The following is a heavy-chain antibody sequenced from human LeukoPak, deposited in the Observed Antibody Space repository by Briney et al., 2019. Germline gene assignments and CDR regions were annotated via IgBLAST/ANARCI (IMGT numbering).Heavy chain of an antibody. Sequence: GGSLRLSCAASGFTFSDYYMNWIRQAPGKGLEWVSHISSRGNTIYYAGSVKGRFTISRDNAKNSLYLQMNSLRAEDTAVYYCAKDLLWFGESVDYWGQGTLVTVSS. CDR3: AKDLLWFGESVDY. J-gene: IGHJ4*02. D-gene: IGHD3-10*01. CDR1: GFTFSDYY. V-gene: IGHV3-11*01. CDR2: ISSRGNTI.